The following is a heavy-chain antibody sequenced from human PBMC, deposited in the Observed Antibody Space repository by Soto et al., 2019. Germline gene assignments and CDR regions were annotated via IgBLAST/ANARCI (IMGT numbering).Heavy chain of an antibody. Sequence: GASVKVSCKASGGTFSSYAISWVRQAPGQGLEWMGGIIPIFGTANYAQKFQGRVTITADESTSTAYMELSSLRSEDTAVYYCARARGRLDGSGPPNWFDPWGKGTLVT. V-gene: IGHV1-69*13. CDR1: GGTFSSYA. D-gene: IGHD3-10*01. CDR2: IIPIFGTA. J-gene: IGHJ5*02. CDR3: ARARGRLDGSGPPNWFDP.